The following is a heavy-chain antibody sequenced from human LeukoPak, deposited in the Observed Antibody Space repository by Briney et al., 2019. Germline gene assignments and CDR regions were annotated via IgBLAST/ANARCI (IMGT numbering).Heavy chain of an antibody. V-gene: IGHV1-69*05. CDR1: GGTFSSYP. CDR2: IIPIFGTA. D-gene: IGHD2-15*01. CDR3: ARGCSGGSCYDYYFDY. J-gene: IGHJ4*02. Sequence: SVKVSCKASGGTFSSYPISWVRQAPGQGLEWMGGIIPIFGTANYAQKFQGRVTITTDESTSTAYMELSSLRSEDTAVYYCARGCSGGSCYDYYFDYWGQGTLVTVSS.